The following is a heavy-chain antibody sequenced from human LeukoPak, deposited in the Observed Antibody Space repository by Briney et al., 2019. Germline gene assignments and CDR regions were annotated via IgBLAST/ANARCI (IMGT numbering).Heavy chain of an antibody. CDR2: ISGGGSCK. J-gene: IGHJ4*02. D-gene: IGHD7-27*01. Sequence: GGSLRLSCAASGFIFTSYSMSWARQAPGKGLEWVSSISGGGSCKYYADSVMGRFTISRDNAKNSLYLQMNSLRAEDTAVYYCARGILTGNSYYFDYWGQGTLVTVSS. CDR3: ARGILTGNSYYFDY. CDR1: GFIFTSYS. V-gene: IGHV3-21*01.